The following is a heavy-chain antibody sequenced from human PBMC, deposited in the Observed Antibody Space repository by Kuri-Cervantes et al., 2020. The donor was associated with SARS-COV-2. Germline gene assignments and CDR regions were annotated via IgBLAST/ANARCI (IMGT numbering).Heavy chain of an antibody. CDR1: GGTFSSYA. V-gene: IGHV1-69*01. J-gene: IGHJ4*02. CDR3: AREGGIAVAGTGFDY. Sequence: GGSLRLSCKASGGTFSSYAISWVRQAPGQGLAWKGGIIPIFGTANYAQKFQGRVTITADESTSTAYMELSSLRSADTAVYYCAREGGIAVAGTGFDYWGQGTLVTVSS. D-gene: IGHD6-19*01. CDR2: IIPIFGTA.